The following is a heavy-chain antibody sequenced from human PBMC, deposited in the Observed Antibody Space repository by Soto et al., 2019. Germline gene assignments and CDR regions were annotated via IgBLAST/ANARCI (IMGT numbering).Heavy chain of an antibody. J-gene: IGHJ4*02. CDR3: AHRVLRTVFGLVTTTAIYFDF. D-gene: IGHD3-3*01. CDR1: GFSLTTSGVG. V-gene: IGHV2-5*02. Sequence: QITLNESGPTVVRPTETLTLTCRFSGFSLTTSGVGVGWIRQSPGKAPEWLPLIFWDDDKRYSASLKTRLTITEDTSKNQVVLTVSDLDPTDTATYYCAHRVLRTVFGLVTTTAIYFDFWGQGTPVAVSS. CDR2: IFWDDDK.